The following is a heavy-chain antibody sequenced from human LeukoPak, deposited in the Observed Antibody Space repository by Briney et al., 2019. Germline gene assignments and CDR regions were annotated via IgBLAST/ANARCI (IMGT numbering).Heavy chain of an antibody. V-gene: IGHV3-23*01. Sequence: GGSLRLSCAASGVTLSSYAMSWARQAPGKGLEWVSGISSSGSGGNTYYADSVKGRFTISRDNSKNTLYLQMNSLRAEDTAVYYCAKVPISDYYESSGYYPRYYYYGMDVWGQGTTVTVSS. CDR1: GVTLSSYA. CDR3: AKVPISDYYESSGYYPRYYYYGMDV. J-gene: IGHJ6*02. D-gene: IGHD3-22*01. CDR2: ISSSGSGGNT.